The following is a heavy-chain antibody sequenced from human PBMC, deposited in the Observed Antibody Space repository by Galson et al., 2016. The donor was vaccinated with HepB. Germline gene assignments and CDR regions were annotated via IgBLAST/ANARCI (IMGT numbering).Heavy chain of an antibody. Sequence: SLRLSCAASGFTFSDYWMAWVRQAPGKGLEWVASIKEDGREEYYVDSVRGRFTISRDNAKKSLYLQMTSLRAEDAAIYYCARKKYISSSSGVDYWGQGTLVTVSS. V-gene: IGHV3-7*05. CDR2: IKEDGREE. CDR3: ARKKYISSSSGVDY. J-gene: IGHJ4*02. CDR1: GFTFSDYW. D-gene: IGHD6-6*01.